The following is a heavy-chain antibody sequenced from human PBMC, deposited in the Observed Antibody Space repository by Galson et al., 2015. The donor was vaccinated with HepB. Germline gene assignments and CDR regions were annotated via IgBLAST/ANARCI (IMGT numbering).Heavy chain of an antibody. J-gene: IGHJ3*02. CDR2: INAGNGNT. D-gene: IGHD5-12*01. V-gene: IGHV1-3*01. CDR3: ARLYSGYGSAFDI. Sequence: SVKVSCKASGYTFTSYAMHWVRQAPGQRLEWMGWINAGNGNTKYSQKFQGRVTITRDTSASTAYMELSSLRSEDTAVYYCARLYSGYGSAFDIWGQGTMVTVSS. CDR1: GYTFTSYA.